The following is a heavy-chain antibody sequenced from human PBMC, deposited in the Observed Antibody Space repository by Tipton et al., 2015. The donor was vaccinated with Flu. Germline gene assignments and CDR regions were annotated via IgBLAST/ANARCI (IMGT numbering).Heavy chain of an antibody. J-gene: IGHJ5*02. D-gene: IGHD4-11*01. CDR1: RDSMRSDYF. CDR3: ARRDYSNYVSDPKSWFDP. CDR2: IHYSGSP. V-gene: IGHV4-38-2*02. Sequence: LRLSCTVSRDSMRSDYFWGWIRQAPGKGLEWIGNIHYSGSPHYNPSLKSRVTISIDTSKNQFSLNMRSVTAADMAVYYCARRDYSNYVSDPKSWFDPWGQGILVAVSS.